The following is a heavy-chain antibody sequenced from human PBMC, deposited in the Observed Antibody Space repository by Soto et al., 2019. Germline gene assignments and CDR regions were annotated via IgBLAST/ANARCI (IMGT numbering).Heavy chain of an antibody. CDR3: ARVKTTTTTVVTQGDYFDY. V-gene: IGHV4-34*01. Sequence: SETRSLTCAVYGGSFSGYYWSWIRQPPGKGLEWIGEINHSGSTNYNPSLKSRVTISVDTSKNQFSLKLSSVTAADTAVYYCARVKTTTTTVVTQGDYFDYWGQGTLVTVSS. CDR1: GGSFSGYY. CDR2: INHSGST. D-gene: IGHD4-17*01. J-gene: IGHJ4*02.